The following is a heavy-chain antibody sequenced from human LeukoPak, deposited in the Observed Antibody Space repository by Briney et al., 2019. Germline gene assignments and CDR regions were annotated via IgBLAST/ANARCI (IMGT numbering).Heavy chain of an antibody. CDR2: INHSGST. V-gene: IGHV4-34*01. D-gene: IGHD3-10*01. J-gene: IGHJ5*02. CDR3: ARHVRYYGSGSYYNQNWFDP. CDR1: GESFSGYY. Sequence: SETLSLTCAVYGESFSGYYWSWIRQPPGKGLEWIGEINHSGSTNYNPSLKSRVTISVDTSKNQFSLKLSSVTAADTAVYYCARHVRYYGSGSYYNQNWFDPWGQGTLVTVSS.